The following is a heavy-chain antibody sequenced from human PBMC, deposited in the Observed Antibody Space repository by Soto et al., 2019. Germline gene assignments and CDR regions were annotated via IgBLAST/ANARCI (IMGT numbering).Heavy chain of an antibody. Sequence: HPGGSLRLSCAASGFTFSSYAMSWVRQAPGKGLEWVSAISGSGGSTYYADSVKGRFTISRDNSKNTLYLQMNSLRAEDTAVYYCASKRETYYYGSGSYWAPYWGQGTLVTVSS. CDR1: GFTFSSYA. D-gene: IGHD3-10*01. CDR2: ISGSGGST. J-gene: IGHJ4*02. V-gene: IGHV3-23*01. CDR3: ASKRETYYYGSGSYWAPY.